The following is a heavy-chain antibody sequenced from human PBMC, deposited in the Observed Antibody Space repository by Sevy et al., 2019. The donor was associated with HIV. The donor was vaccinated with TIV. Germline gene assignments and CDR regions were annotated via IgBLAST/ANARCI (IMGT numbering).Heavy chain of an antibody. D-gene: IGHD2-21*02. J-gene: IGHJ4*02. Sequence: GESLRLSCAASGFNFRDYAVHWVRQAPGKGLEWVAIMSYVGGSENYADSVKGRFTISRDNSKNTLYLRMNSLTTEDTAVYYCARLESCGGDCYYFDYWGQGILVTVSS. CDR2: MSYVGGSE. V-gene: IGHV3-30*04. CDR3: ARLESCGGDCYYFDY. CDR1: GFNFRDYA.